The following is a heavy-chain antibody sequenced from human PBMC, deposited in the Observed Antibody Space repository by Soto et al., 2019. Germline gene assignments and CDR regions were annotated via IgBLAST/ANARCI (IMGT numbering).Heavy chain of an antibody. Sequence: QVQLQESGPGLVKPSETLSLTCTVSGGSISSYYWSWIRQPPGKGLEWIGYIYYSGSTNYNPSLKSRVTISVDTSKNQFSLKLSSVTAADTAVYYCARDEQWLADWGQGTLVTVSS. CDR1: GGSISSYY. V-gene: IGHV4-59*01. CDR2: IYYSGST. D-gene: IGHD6-19*01. CDR3: ARDEQWLAD. J-gene: IGHJ4*02.